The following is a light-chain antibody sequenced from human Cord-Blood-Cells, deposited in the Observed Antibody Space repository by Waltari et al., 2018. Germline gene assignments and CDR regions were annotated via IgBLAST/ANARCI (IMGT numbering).Light chain of an antibody. CDR2: GKN. V-gene: IGLV3-19*01. CDR1: SHRSYY. J-gene: IGLJ3*02. Sequence: SSELTQDPAVSVALGTIVRTTCQGDSHRSYYASWYQQKPGQAPVLVIYGKNNRPSGIPQRFSGSSSGNTASLTITGAQAEDEADYYCNSRDSSGNHWVFGGGTKLTVL. CDR3: NSRDSSGNHWV.